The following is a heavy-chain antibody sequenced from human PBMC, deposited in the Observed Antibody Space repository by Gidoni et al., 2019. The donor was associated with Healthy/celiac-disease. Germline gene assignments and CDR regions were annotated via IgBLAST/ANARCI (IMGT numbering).Heavy chain of an antibody. CDR2: IYHSGST. J-gene: IGHJ5*02. Sequence: QVQLQESGPGLVKPSETLSLTCAVSGYSISSGSSWGWIRQPPGKGLEWIGSIYHSGSTNYNPSLKSRVTISVDTSKNQFSLKLSSVTAADTAVYYCARVIGYGNIAAAGGNWFDPWGQGTLVTVSS. CDR3: ARVIGYGNIAAAGGNWFDP. CDR1: GYSISSGSS. D-gene: IGHD6-13*01. V-gene: IGHV4-38-2*01.